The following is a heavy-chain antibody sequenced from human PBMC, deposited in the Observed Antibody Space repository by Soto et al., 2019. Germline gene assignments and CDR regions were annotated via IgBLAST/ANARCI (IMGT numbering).Heavy chain of an antibody. CDR3: ARIFRARGYFDY. CDR1: GGSISSYY. J-gene: IGHJ4*02. CDR2: IYYSGST. Sequence: SETLSLTYTVSGGSISSYYWSWIRQPPGRGLEWIGYIYYSGSTNYNPSLKSRVTISVDTSKNQFSLKLSSVTAADTAVYYCARIFRARGYFDYWGQGTLVTVSS. V-gene: IGHV4-59*01.